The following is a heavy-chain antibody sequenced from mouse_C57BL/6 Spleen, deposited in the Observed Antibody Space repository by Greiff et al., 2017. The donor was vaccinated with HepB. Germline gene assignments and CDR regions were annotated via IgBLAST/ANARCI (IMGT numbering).Heavy chain of an antibody. CDR2: IYPGDGDT. CDR1: GYAFSSSW. V-gene: IGHV1-82*01. D-gene: IGHD3-3*01. Sequence: QVQLQQSGPELVKPGASVKISCKASGYAFSSSWMNWVKQRPGKGLEWIGRIYPGDGDTNYNGKFKGKATLTADKSSSTAYMQLSSLTSEDSAVYFCARGGHYAMDYWGQGTSVTVSS. CDR3: ARGGHYAMDY. J-gene: IGHJ4*01.